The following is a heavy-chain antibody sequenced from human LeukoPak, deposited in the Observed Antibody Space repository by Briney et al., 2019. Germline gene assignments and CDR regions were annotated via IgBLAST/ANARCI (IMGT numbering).Heavy chain of an antibody. CDR1: GASISSNY. CDR2: IYTSGTS. J-gene: IGHJ6*02. Sequence: SETLSLTCTVSGASISSNYWSWIRQPAGKGLEWIGRIYTSGTSNYSPSLKSRVTMSLDLSKNQLSLKLNSVTAADTAVYYCARDRAVPHYYYGMDVWGQGTTVTVSS. D-gene: IGHD6-19*01. CDR3: ARDRAVPHYYYGMDV. V-gene: IGHV4-4*07.